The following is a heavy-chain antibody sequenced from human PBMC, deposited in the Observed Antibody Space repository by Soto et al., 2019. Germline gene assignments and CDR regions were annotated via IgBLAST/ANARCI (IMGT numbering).Heavy chain of an antibody. CDR3: ARGHLAVVPVASWFYYMDV. CDR1: GYTFTNYA. V-gene: IGHV1-3*01. CDR2: INAGNGNT. J-gene: IGHJ6*03. Sequence: ASVKVSCKASGYTFTNYAVHLVRQAPRQRLEWMGWINAGNGNTRFSQNLQGRVTITRDTSARTVYMELSSLRSEDTAVYYCARGHLAVVPVASWFYYMDVWGKGTTVTVSS. D-gene: IGHD2-2*01.